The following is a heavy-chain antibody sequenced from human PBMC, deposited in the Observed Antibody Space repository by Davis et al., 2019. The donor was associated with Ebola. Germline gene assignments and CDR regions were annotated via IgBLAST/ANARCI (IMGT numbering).Heavy chain of an antibody. V-gene: IGHV3-30*03. J-gene: IGHJ4*02. CDR2: ISYDGSNK. Sequence: GESLKISCAASGFTFSSYGMHWVRQAPGKGLEWVAVISYDGSNKYYADSVKGRFTISRDNAKNSLYLQMNSLRDEDTAVYYCARFIAVAGGIVFHYYFDYWGQGTQDTVSS. CDR1: GFTFSSYG. CDR3: ARFIAVAGGIVFHYYFDY. D-gene: IGHD6-19*01.